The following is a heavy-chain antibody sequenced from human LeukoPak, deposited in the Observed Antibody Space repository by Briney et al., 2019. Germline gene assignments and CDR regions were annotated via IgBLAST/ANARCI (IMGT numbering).Heavy chain of an antibody. D-gene: IGHD6-13*01. V-gene: IGHV3-30*18. CDR1: GFTFSSYG. J-gene: IGHJ4*02. Sequence: GGSLRLSCAASGFTFSSYGMHWVRQAPGKGLEWVAVISYDGSNKYYADSVKGRFTISRDNSKNTLYLQMNSLRAEDTAVYYCAKLIAAAGLDYWGQGTLVTVSS. CDR2: ISYDGSNK. CDR3: AKLIAAAGLDY.